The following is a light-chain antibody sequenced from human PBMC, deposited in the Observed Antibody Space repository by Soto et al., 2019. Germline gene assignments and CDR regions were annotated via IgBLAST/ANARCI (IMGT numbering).Light chain of an antibody. CDR3: QQYGSAPWT. Sequence: EIVLTQSPGTLSLSPGERATLSCRASQSVGSSHLAWYQQKPGQAPRLLIYGASSRATGIPDRFSGSGSGTDFTLTTSRLEPEDFAVYYCQQYGSAPWTFGQGTKV. J-gene: IGKJ1*01. CDR1: QSVGSSH. V-gene: IGKV3-20*01. CDR2: GAS.